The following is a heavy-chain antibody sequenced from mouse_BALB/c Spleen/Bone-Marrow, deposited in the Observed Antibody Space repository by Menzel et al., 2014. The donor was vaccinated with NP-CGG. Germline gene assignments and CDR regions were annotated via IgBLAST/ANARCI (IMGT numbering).Heavy chain of an antibody. D-gene: IGHD1-2*01. V-gene: IGHV14-3*02. J-gene: IGHJ3*01. CDR1: GFNIKDTY. Sequence: VQLQQSGAELVNPGASVKLSCTASGFNIKDTYMHWVKQRPEQGLEWIGRIDPANVNTKYDPNFQGKATLTADTSSNTAFLALRRLTSEDTAVYFCAKGGHYYGYWFAYLGQGTLATVSA. CDR2: IDPANVNT. CDR3: AKGGHYYGYWFAY.